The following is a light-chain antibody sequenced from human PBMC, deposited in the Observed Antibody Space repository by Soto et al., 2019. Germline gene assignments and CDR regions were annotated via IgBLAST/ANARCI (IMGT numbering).Light chain of an antibody. V-gene: IGLV2-23*02. J-gene: IGLJ3*02. CDR2: DVS. Sequence: QSALTQPASVSGSPGQSITISCTGTSSDVGSYNLVSWYQQYPGKAPQLIIYDVSERPSGVSNRFSGSKSGNTASLTVSGLQAEDEADYFCCSYAGSTRFWVFGGGTKLTVL. CDR1: SSDVGSYNL. CDR3: CSYAGSTRFWV.